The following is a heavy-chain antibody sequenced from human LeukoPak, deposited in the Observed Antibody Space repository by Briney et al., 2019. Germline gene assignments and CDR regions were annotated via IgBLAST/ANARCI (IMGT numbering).Heavy chain of an antibody. CDR3: ARSSGYDGY. CDR2: ISSSSSFI. V-gene: IGHV3-21*01. CDR1: GFTFSSYT. Sequence: PGGSLRLSCAASGFTFSSYTMNWVRQAPGKGLEWVSSISSSSSFIYYADSVKGRFTISRDNAKSSLYLQMNSLRADGTAVYYCARSSGYDGYWGQGTLVTVSS. J-gene: IGHJ4*02. D-gene: IGHD5-12*01.